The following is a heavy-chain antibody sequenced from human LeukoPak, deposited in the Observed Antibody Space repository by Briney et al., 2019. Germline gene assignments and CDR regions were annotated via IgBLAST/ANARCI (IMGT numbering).Heavy chain of an antibody. V-gene: IGHV3-21*01. J-gene: IGHJ3*02. D-gene: IGHD1-26*01. CDR2: ISSSSSYI. CDR1: GFTFSSYS. Sequence: GGSLRLSCAASGFTFSSYSMNWVRQAPGKGLEWVSSISSSSSYIYYADSVKGRFTISRDNAKNSLYLQMNSLRAEDTAVYYCARDLGGSYGGGGAFDIWGQGTTVTVSS. CDR3: ARDLGGSYGGGGAFDI.